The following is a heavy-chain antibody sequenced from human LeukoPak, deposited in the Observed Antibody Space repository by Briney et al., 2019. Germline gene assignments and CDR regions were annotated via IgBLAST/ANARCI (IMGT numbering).Heavy chain of an antibody. V-gene: IGHV4-59*01. CDR3: ARVHGYCSSTSFSYYFDY. CDR1: GGSISTYY. J-gene: IGHJ4*02. D-gene: IGHD2-2*03. CDR2: IYYSGST. Sequence: PSETLSLTCTVSGGSISTYYWRWLRQPPGKGLEWIGYIYYSGSTNYNPSLKSRVTISVDTSKNQFSLKLSSVTAADTAVYYCARVHGYCSSTSFSYYFDYWGQGTLVTVSS.